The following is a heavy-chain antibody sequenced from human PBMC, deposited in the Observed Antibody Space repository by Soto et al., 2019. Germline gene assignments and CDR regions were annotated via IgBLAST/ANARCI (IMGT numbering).Heavy chain of an antibody. CDR3: ARAGSYRFDY. V-gene: IGHV3-7*02. J-gene: IGHJ4*02. CDR2: IKQDGSEK. Sequence: GSLRLSCAASGFTFTSYWMSWVRQAPGKGLEWVANIKQDGSEKYYVDSVKGRFTISRDNAKNTLYLQMDGLGVDDTAVYYCARAGSYRFDYWGLGTLVTVSS. D-gene: IGHD3-10*01. CDR1: GFTFTSYW.